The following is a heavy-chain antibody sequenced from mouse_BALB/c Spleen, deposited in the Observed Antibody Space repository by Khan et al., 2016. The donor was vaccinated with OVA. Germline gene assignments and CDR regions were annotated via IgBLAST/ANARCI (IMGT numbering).Heavy chain of an antibody. V-gene: IGHV3-2*02. CDR2: ISYSGST. CDR3: ARGRGY. J-gene: IGHJ3*02. Sequence: EVQLQESGPGLVKPSQSLSLTCTVTGYSITSDYSWNWIRQFPGNRLEWMGYISYSGSTSYTPSLKRRISINRDTSKNQLFLQLNSVAAEDTATFYCARGRGYWGQGTLVTVSA. CDR1: GYSITSDYS. D-gene: IGHD3-3*01.